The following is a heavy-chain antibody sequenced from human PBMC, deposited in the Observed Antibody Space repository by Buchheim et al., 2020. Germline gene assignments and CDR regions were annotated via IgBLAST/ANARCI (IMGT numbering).Heavy chain of an antibody. CDR1: GFTFSSYG. D-gene: IGHD6-19*01. CDR3: ARAGQSVAGKVWYYFDY. Sequence: VQLVESGGGVVQPGRSLRLSCAASGFTFSSYGMHWVRQAPGKGLEWVAVIWYDGSNKYYADSVKGRFTISRDNSKNTLYLQMNSLRAEDTAVYYCARAGQSVAGKVWYYFDYWGQGTL. V-gene: IGHV3-33*01. J-gene: IGHJ4*02. CDR2: IWYDGSNK.